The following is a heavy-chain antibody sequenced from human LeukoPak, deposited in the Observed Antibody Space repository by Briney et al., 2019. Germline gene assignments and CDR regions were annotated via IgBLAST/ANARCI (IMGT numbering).Heavy chain of an antibody. J-gene: IGHJ5*02. CDR3: ARCSGRGGPGAP. D-gene: IGHD1-26*01. Sequence: SETLSLTCTVSGGSVSSGSYFWSWLRQPPGKGLEWIGFINSIGSTDYNPSLKSRVTISEDTSKNQFSLNVTSVTAADTAVYYCARCSGRGGPGAPWGQGTLVTVSS. V-gene: IGHV4-61*01. CDR2: INSIGST. CDR1: GGSVSSGSYF.